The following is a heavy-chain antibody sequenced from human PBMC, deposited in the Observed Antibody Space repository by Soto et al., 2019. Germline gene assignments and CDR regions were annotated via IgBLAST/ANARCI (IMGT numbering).Heavy chain of an antibody. J-gene: IGHJ4*02. V-gene: IGHV3-23*01. CDR2: ISASGANT. CDR3: AKEGGSMQPFDY. Sequence: EVQRLESGGGLVQPGGSLSIPCEPSGFPFSKFGMGWVRQAPGKVLEWVSAISASGANTYYADSGRGRFTISRDSSKNTLYLQMNSRRAEDTVVYYWAKEGGSMQPFDYWGPGTLVTGSS. D-gene: IGHD5-12*01. CDR1: GFPFSKFG.